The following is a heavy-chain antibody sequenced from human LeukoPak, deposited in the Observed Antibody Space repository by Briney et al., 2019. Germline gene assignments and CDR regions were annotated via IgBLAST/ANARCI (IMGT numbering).Heavy chain of an antibody. J-gene: IGHJ4*02. V-gene: IGHV3-23*01. CDR1: GFTFSNYA. CDR2: ISGSGGST. Sequence: GGSLRLSCAASGFTFSNYAMSWVRQAPGKGLEWVSGISGSGGSTYYADSVKGRFTISRDNSKNTLYLQMNSLRTEDTAVYYCAKAEGYDILTGLDYWGQGTLVTVSS. CDR3: AKAEGYDILTGLDY. D-gene: IGHD3-9*01.